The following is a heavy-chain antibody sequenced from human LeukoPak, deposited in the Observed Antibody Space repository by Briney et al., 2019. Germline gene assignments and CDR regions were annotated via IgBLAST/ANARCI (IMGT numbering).Heavy chain of an antibody. CDR3: ARPTTVTTISADAFDI. CDR1: RFTFSSYA. V-gene: IGHV3-21*01. Sequence: PGGSLRLSCAASRFTFSSYAMHWVRQAPGKGLEWVSSISSGGTYKYYADSVKGRFTISRDNAQNSLYLQMYSLRAEDSSVYYCARPTTVTTISADAFDIWGQGTMVTVSS. D-gene: IGHD4-17*01. J-gene: IGHJ3*02. CDR2: ISSGGTYK.